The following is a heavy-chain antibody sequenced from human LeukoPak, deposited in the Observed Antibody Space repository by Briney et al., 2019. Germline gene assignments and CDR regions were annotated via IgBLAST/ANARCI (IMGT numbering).Heavy chain of an antibody. J-gene: IGHJ4*02. D-gene: IGHD6-13*01. Sequence: PGGSLRLSCAASGFTFSSYALSRVRQAPGKGLEWVSGISENGGTTFYADSVKGRFTITRDNSKNTLYVQMNSLRGEDTAVYYCVKDYGPKQLVFFDSWGQGTLVTVSS. V-gene: IGHV3-23*01. CDR2: ISENGGTT. CDR1: GFTFSSYA. CDR3: VKDYGPKQLVFFDS.